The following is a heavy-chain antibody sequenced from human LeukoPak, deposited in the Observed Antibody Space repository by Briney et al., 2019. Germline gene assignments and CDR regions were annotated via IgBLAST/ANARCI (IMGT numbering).Heavy chain of an antibody. V-gene: IGHV3-21*01. CDR3: ARVGGYRGY. CDR1: GFTFSSYS. J-gene: IGHJ4*02. CDR2: IGSCSSYI. D-gene: IGHD5-18*01. Sequence: GGSLRLSCAASGFTFSSYSMNWVRQAPGKVLEWVSSIGSCSSYIYYADSVKGLFTISRDNAKNSLYLQMNSLRAEDTAVYYCARVGGYRGYWGQGTMVTVSS.